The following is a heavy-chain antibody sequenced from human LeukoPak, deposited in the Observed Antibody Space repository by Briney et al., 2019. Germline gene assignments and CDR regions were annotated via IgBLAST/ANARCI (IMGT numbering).Heavy chain of an antibody. J-gene: IGHJ4*02. V-gene: IGHV1-2*02. Sequence: ASVKVSCKASGYTFTGYYMHWVRQAPGQGLEWMGWINPYSGGTNYAQKFQGRVTMTRDTSISTAYMELSRLRSDDTAVYYCARENTYYYDSSGYEYWGQGTLVTVSS. CDR3: ARENTYYYDSSGYEY. CDR1: GYTFTGYY. CDR2: INPYSGGT. D-gene: IGHD3-22*01.